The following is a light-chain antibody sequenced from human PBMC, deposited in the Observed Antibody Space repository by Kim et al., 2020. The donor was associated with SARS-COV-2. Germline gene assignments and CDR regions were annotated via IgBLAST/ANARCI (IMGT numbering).Light chain of an antibody. Sequence: EIVLTQSPGTLSLSPGERATLSCRTSQSVGNDYLAWYQQKPGQAPRLLIYGTSTRATGIPDRFSGSGSGTDFTLTISRLEPEDFAVFYCQQYDTSPWTFGQGTKVEIK. CDR3: QQYDTSPWT. CDR2: GTS. V-gene: IGKV3-20*01. J-gene: IGKJ1*01. CDR1: QSVGNDY.